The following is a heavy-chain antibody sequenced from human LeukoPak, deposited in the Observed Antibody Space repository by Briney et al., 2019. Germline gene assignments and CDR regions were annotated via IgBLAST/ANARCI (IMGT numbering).Heavy chain of an antibody. J-gene: IGHJ4*02. CDR3: AKQVTMIHYQSHVYYFDY. CDR2: IIPIFGTA. V-gene: IGHV1-69*13. D-gene: IGHD3-22*01. Sequence: ASVKVSCKASGGTFSSYAISWVRQAPGQGLEWMGGIIPIFGTANYAQKFQGRVTITADESTSTAYMELSSLRSEDTAVYYCAKQVTMIHYQSHVYYFDYWGQGTLVTVSS. CDR1: GGTFSSYA.